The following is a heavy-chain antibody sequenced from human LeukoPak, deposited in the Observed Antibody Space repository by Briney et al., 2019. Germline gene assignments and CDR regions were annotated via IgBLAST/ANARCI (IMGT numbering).Heavy chain of an antibody. J-gene: IGHJ5*02. V-gene: IGHV1-8*01. CDR1: GYTFTNYD. Sequence: EASVKVSCKASGYTFTNYDINWVRQATGQGLEWMGWMNANSGNTGYAQKFQGRVTMTRNTSISTAYMELSSLRSEDTAVYYCARMDYYGSGRSNWFDPGAREPWSPSPQ. CDR2: MNANSGNT. D-gene: IGHD3-10*01. CDR3: ARMDYYGSGRSNWFDP.